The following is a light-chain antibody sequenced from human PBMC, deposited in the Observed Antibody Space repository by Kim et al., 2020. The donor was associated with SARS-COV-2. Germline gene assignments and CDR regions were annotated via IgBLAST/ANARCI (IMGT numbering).Light chain of an antibody. CDR2: AVS. CDR1: SSDVGSYNY. CDR3: SSYTRSSTNYV. J-gene: IGLJ1*01. V-gene: IGLV2-14*03. Sequence: SITIPCTGTSSDVGSYNYVSWYQQHPGKAPKLMIYAVSNRPSGVSNRFSGSKSGNTASLTISGLQAEDEADYYCSSYTRSSTNYVFGTGTKVTVL.